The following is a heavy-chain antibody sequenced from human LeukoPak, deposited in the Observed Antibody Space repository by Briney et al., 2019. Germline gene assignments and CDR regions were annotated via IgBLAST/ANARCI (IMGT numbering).Heavy chain of an antibody. D-gene: IGHD3-10*01. J-gene: IGHJ4*02. CDR2: ISGRGGST. V-gene: IGHV3-23*01. Sequence: GGSLRLSCAASGFTFSSYAMSWVRQAPGKGLEWVSAISGRGGSTYYADSVKGRFTISRDNSKNTLSLQMNSLRAEDTAVYYCAKRLLWFGELPSHFDYWGQGTLVTVSS. CDR1: GFTFSSYA. CDR3: AKRLLWFGELPSHFDY.